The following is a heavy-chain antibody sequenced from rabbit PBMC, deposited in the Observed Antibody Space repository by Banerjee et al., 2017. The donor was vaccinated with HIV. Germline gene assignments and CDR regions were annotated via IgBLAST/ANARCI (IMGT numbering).Heavy chain of an antibody. V-gene: IGHV1S7*01. J-gene: IGHJ4*01. CDR3: ARSPNYDGYGGYYFDL. Sequence: QLKESGGGLVQPGGSLKLSCKASGFSLSSYSMSWVRQAPGKGLEWIGIIYVAQDSPDYANWVNGRFTISSDSAQNTVELQMNSLTTADTATYFCARSPNYDGYGGYYFDLWGPGTLVTVS. CDR1: GFSLSSYS. CDR2: IYVAQDSP. D-gene: IGHD2-1*01.